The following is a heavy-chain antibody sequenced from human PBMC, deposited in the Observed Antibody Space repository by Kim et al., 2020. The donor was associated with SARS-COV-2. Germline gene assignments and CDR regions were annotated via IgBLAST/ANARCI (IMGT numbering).Heavy chain of an antibody. CDR3: ARDGTASGDYYYYGMDV. V-gene: IGHV3-30*04. CDR2: ISYDGSNK. D-gene: IGHD1-26*01. J-gene: IGHJ6*02. CDR1: GFTFSSYA. Sequence: GGSLRLSCAASGFTFSSYAMHWVRQAPGKGLEWVAVISYDGSNKYYADSVKGRFTISRDNSKNTLYLQMNSPRAEDTAVYYCARDGTASGDYYYYGMDVWGQGTTVTVSS.